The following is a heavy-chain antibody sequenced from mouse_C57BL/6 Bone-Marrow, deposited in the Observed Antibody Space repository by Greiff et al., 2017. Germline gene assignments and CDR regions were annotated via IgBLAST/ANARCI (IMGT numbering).Heavy chain of an antibody. CDR3: ARGGLLRGGTFFAY. D-gene: IGHD2-3*01. Sequence: VQLQQSGAELARPGASVKLSCKASGYTFTSYGISWVKQRTGQGLEWIGEIYPRSGNTYYNEKFKGKATLTADKSSSTAYMELRSLTSEDSAVYFCARGGLLRGGTFFAYWCQGTLVTVSA. CDR1: GYTFTSYG. V-gene: IGHV1-81*01. CDR2: IYPRSGNT. J-gene: IGHJ3*01.